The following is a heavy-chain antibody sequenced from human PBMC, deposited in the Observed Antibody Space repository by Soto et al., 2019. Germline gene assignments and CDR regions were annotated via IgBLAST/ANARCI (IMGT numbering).Heavy chain of an antibody. Sequence: TLSLTCAISGDSVSSNSAAWNWIRQSPSRGLEWLGRTYYRSKWYNDYAVSVKSRITINPDTSKNQFSLQLNSVTPEDTAVYYCASKAYSSSAGNWFDPWGQGTLVTVS. D-gene: IGHD6-6*01. J-gene: IGHJ5*02. CDR3: ASKAYSSSAGNWFDP. CDR1: GDSVSSNSAA. CDR2: TYYRSKWYN. V-gene: IGHV6-1*01.